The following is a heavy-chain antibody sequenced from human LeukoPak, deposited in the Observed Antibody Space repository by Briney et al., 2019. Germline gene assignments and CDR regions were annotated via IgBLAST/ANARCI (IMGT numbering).Heavy chain of an antibody. J-gene: IGHJ6*03. D-gene: IGHD6-19*01. CDR1: GGSISSGSYY. V-gene: IGHV4-39*07. CDR2: IYYSGST. Sequence: PSQTLSLTCTVSGGSISSGSYYWGWIRQPPGKGLEWIGSIYYSGSTYYNPSLKSRVTISVDTSKNQFSLKLSSVTAADTAVYYCARVWSSGWSQPYYYYYYMDVWGKGTTVTVSS. CDR3: ARVWSSGWSQPYYYYYYMDV.